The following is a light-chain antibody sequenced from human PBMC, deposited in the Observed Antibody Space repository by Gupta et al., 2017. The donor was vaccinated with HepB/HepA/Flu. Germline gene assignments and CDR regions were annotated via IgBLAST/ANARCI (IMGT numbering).Light chain of an antibody. CDR1: SVDMGAYTR. Sequence: QSALTHPPSVSGSPGQSAPISCTGTSVDMGAYTRVPWYQQSPGTAPKLIIYEVDNRPSGVPDRFSGSKSGNTASLTISGLQTEDEADYYCSSYTTSNTYVFGIGTKVTVL. J-gene: IGLJ1*01. CDR2: EVD. V-gene: IGLV2-18*02. CDR3: SSYTTSNTYV.